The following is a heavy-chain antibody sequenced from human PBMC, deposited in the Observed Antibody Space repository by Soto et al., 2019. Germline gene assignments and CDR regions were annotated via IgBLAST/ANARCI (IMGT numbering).Heavy chain of an antibody. CDR2: IYYSGST. Sequence: PSETLSLTCTVSGGSISSYYWSWIRQPPGKGLEWIGYIYYSGSTNYNPSHKSRVTISVDTSKNQFSPKLSSVTAADTAVYYCARSLGDYGDYALDYWGQGTLVTVSS. D-gene: IGHD4-17*01. V-gene: IGHV4-59*01. J-gene: IGHJ4*02. CDR3: ARSLGDYGDYALDY. CDR1: GGSISSYY.